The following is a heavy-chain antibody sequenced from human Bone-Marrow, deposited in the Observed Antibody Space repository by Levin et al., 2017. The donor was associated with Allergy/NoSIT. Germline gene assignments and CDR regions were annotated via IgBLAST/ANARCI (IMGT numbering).Heavy chain of an antibody. CDR3: ARDRVEDGYNYIDY. CDR2: ISFDGTNN. V-gene: IGHV3-30-3*01. J-gene: IGHJ4*02. CDR1: GFSFSSYA. Sequence: GGSLRLSCAASGFSFSSYALHWVRQAPGKGLEWVAIISFDGTNNYYADSLKDRFTVSRDHSDNTVYLQMSSLRPEDTAMYYCARDRVEDGYNYIDYWGQGTLVTVS. D-gene: IGHD5-24*01.